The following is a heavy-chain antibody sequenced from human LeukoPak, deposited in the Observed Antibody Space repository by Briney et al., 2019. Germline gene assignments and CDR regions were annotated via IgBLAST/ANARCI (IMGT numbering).Heavy chain of an antibody. CDR1: GFTFTRYW. J-gene: IGHJ3*02. CDR2: MNQDGRDT. V-gene: IGHV3-7*01. Sequence: PGGSLRLSCAASGFTFTRYWMSWVRQAPGKGLEWVANMNQDGRDTYYVDSVRGRFTVSRDNAKNSVYLQMDSLRAEDTAVYYCARVDGWGATDDAFDIWGQGTTATVSS. D-gene: IGHD5-12*01. CDR3: ARVDGWGATDDAFDI.